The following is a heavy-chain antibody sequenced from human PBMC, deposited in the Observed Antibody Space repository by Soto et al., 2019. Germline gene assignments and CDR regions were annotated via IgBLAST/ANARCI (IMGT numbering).Heavy chain of an antibody. Sequence: QLVQSGAEVKKPGASVKVSCKASGGTYSNYAISWVRQAPGQGLEWMGAIIPIIGSTDNAQKFQGRVSLTADESTSTVYMVLGSRTSEDTAVYYCAQVGATGTYWGQGTLVTVSS. CDR2: IIPIIGST. CDR1: GGTYSNYA. CDR3: AQVGATGTY. D-gene: IGHD1-26*01. J-gene: IGHJ4*02. V-gene: IGHV1-69*01.